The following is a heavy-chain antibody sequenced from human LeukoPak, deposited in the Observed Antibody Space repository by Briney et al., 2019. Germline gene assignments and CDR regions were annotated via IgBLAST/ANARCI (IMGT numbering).Heavy chain of an antibody. CDR1: GGSFSGYY. Sequence: SETLSLTCAVYGGSFSGYYWSWIRQPPGKGLEWIGEINHSGSTNYNPSLKSRVTISVDTSKNQFSLKLSSVTAADTAVYYCARLGDKDAFDIWGQGTMVTVSS. CDR2: INHSGST. J-gene: IGHJ3*02. V-gene: IGHV4-34*01. CDR3: ARLGDKDAFDI. D-gene: IGHD2-21*01.